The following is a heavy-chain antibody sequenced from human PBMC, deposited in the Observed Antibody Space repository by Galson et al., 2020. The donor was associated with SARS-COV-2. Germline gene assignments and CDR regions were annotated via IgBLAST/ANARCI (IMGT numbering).Heavy chain of an antibody. CDR3: ARTSSTATREYYFDY. CDR1: GDSISSDDFY. D-gene: IGHD4-17*01. CDR2: IHSSGNT. V-gene: IGHV4-30-4*01. Sequence: SETLSLTCTVSGDSISSDDFYWSWIRQTPGTGLEWIGDIHSSGNTYYNPSLMSRGTISVDTSKNQFSLRLSSVTAADTAVYSCARTSSTATREYYFDYWGRGTLVSVSS. J-gene: IGHJ4*02.